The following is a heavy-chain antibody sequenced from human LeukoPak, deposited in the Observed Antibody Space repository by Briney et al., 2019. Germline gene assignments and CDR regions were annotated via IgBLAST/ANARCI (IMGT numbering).Heavy chain of an antibody. CDR2: IYYSGST. CDR1: GGSISSYY. V-gene: IGHV4-59*01. D-gene: IGHD3-22*01. Sequence: SETLSLTCTVSGGSISSYYWSWVRQPPGKGLEWLGYIYYSGSTNYNPSLKSRGTISVDTSKNQFSLKLSSVTAADTAVYYCARDQDSSGYYLDYWGQGTLVTVSS. CDR3: ARDQDSSGYYLDY. J-gene: IGHJ4*02.